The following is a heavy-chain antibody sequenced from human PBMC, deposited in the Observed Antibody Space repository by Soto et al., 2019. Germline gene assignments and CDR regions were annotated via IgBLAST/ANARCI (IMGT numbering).Heavy chain of an antibody. D-gene: IGHD3-10*01. Sequence: QPGGSLNLSFAASGFRFCSYCVSWVRQAPGKGLEWVANIKQDGSEKYYVDSVKGRFTISRDNAKNSLYLQMNSLRAEDTAVYYCARDIIGSHNWFDPWGQGTLVTVSS. CDR3: ARDIIGSHNWFDP. V-gene: IGHV3-7*01. J-gene: IGHJ5*02. CDR2: IKQDGSEK. CDR1: GFRFCSYC.